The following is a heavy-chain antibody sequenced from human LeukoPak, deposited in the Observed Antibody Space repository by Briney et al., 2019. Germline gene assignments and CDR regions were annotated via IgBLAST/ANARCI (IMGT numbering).Heavy chain of an antibody. V-gene: IGHV3-30*18. CDR3: AKGDGSGSYYRNWFDP. CDR1: GFTFSSYG. D-gene: IGHD3-10*01. CDR2: ISYDGSNK. Sequence: GGSLRLSCAASGFTFSSYGMHWVRQAPGKGLEWVAVISYDGSNKYYADSVEGRFTISRDNSKNTLYLQMNSLRAEDTAVYYCAKGDGSGSYYRNWFDPWGQGTLVTVSS. J-gene: IGHJ5*02.